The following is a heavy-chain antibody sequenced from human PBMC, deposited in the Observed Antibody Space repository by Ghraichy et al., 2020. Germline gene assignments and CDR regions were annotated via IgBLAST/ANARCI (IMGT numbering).Heavy chain of an antibody. D-gene: IGHD2-15*01. CDR3: ARGSPCSGGSCYHNWFDP. CDR1: GDSVSSNSAA. Sequence: SQTLSLTCAISGDSVSSNSAAWNWIRQSPSKGLEWLGRTYYRSKWYNDYAVSVKSRITINPDTSKNQFSLQLNSVTPEDTAVYYCARGSPCSGGSCYHNWFDPWGQGTLVTVSS. CDR2: TYYRSKWYN. V-gene: IGHV6-1*01. J-gene: IGHJ5*02.